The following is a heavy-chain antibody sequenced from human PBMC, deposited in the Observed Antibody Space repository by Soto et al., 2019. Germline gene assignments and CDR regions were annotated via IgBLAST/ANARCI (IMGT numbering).Heavy chain of an antibody. J-gene: IGHJ6*03. D-gene: IGHD6-6*01. CDR2: IYYSGST. CDR1: GGSISSSSYY. Sequence: KASETLSLTCTVSGGSISSSSYYWGWIRQPPGKGLEWIGSIYYSGSTYYNPSLKSRVTISVDTSKNQFSLKLSSVTAADTAVYYCAIIAARPPYYYYYMDVWGKGTTVTVSS. CDR3: AIIAARPPYYYYYMDV. V-gene: IGHV4-39*01.